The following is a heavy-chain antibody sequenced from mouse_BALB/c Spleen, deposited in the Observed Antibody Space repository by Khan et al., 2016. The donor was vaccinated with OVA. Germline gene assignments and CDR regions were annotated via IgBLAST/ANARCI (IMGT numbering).Heavy chain of an antibody. V-gene: IGHV1S41*01. CDR1: GYTFTSYW. CDR3: ARESYYGRSCYAMDY. Sequence: DLVKPWASVKLSCKASGYTFTSYWINWIKQRPGQGLEWIGRIGPGSSNAYYNDMFKDKATLTVDTYSNTAYIQLSRLSSEDSAVFFCARESYYGRSCYAMDYGGQGTSVTVSA. D-gene: IGHD1-1*01. CDR2: IGPGSSNA. J-gene: IGHJ4*01.